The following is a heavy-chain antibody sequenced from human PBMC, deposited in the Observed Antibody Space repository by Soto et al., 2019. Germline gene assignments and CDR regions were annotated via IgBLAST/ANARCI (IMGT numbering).Heavy chain of an antibody. CDR1: GFTFSSYA. Sequence: GGSLRLSCAASGFTFSSYAMSWVRQAPGKGLEWFSAISASGGSTYYADSVKGRFTISRDNSKNTLYLQMNSLRAEDTAVYYCAKIILGYCSGGSCYPRWFDPWGQGTLVTVSS. D-gene: IGHD2-15*01. CDR2: ISASGGST. CDR3: AKIILGYCSGGSCYPRWFDP. J-gene: IGHJ5*02. V-gene: IGHV3-23*01.